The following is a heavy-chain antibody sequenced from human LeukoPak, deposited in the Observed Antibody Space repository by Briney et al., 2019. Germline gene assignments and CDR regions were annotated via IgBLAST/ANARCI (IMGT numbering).Heavy chain of an antibody. CDR2: IYQDGSQK. D-gene: IGHD3-10*01. CDR3: TTCDYYGSGSSSRHPFDY. CDR1: GFRFSSYW. J-gene: IGHJ4*02. Sequence: GGSLRLSCAASGFRFSSYWMSWVRQAPGKGLEWVANIYQDGSQKQYVDTVKGRFTISRDNAKNSVYLQMNSLRVEDTAVYYCTTCDYYGSGSSSRHPFDYWGQGTLVTVSS. V-gene: IGHV3-7*02.